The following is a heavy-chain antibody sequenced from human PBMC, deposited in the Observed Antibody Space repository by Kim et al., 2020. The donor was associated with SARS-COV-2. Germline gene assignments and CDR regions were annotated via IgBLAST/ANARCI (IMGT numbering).Heavy chain of an antibody. J-gene: IGHJ4*02. CDR3: ARDRAFGDYDSSDY. D-gene: IGHD3-22*01. Sequence: AESGKVRFTISRDNSKNTLYLQMNSLRAEDTAVYYCARDRAFGDYDSSDYWGQGTLVTVSS. V-gene: IGHV3-33*01.